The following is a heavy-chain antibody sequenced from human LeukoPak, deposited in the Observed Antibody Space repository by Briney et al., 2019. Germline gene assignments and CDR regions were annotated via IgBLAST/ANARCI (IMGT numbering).Heavy chain of an antibody. Sequence: ASVTVSCKASGYTFTCYGISWVRQAPGQGLEWMGWISAYNGDTNYAQNLQGRLTMTTDTSTSTAYMELRRLRSDDTAVYYCAKDGTLGATASDYWGQGTLVTVSS. CDR3: AKDGTLGATASDY. D-gene: IGHD1-26*01. J-gene: IGHJ4*02. CDR1: GYTFTCYG. CDR2: ISAYNGDT. V-gene: IGHV1-18*01.